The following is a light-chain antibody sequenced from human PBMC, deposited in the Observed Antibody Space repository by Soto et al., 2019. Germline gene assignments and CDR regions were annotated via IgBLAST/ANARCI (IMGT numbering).Light chain of an antibody. CDR1: QSVSSN. CDR3: QQYNNWPPCT. J-gene: IGKJ4*01. Sequence: EIVMTQSPATLSVSPGERATLSCRASQSVSSNLAWYQQKPGQAPRLLIYGASTRATGIPARFSCSGSGTEFTLTISSLQSEDFAVYYCQQYNNWPPCTFGGGTKVEIK. V-gene: IGKV3-15*01. CDR2: GAS.